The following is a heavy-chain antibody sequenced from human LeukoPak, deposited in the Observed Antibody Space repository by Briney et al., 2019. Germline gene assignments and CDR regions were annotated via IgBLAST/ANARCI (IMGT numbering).Heavy chain of an antibody. V-gene: IGHV4-59*01. CDR2: IYYSGST. CDR1: GGSISSYY. D-gene: IGHD3-22*01. CDR3: AGRTNYYDSSGYRDY. Sequence: SETLSLTCTVSGGSISSYYWSWIRQPPGKGLEWIGYIYYSGSTNYNPSLKSRVTVSVDTSKNQFSLTLNSVTAADTAVYYCAGRTNYYDSSGYRDYWGQGTLVTVSS. J-gene: IGHJ4*02.